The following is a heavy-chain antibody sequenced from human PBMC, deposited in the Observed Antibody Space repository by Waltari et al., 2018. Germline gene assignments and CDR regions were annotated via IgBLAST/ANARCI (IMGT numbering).Heavy chain of an antibody. CDR3: ARDRGRGLYLDS. V-gene: IGHV4-4*02. CDR2: SHRSGRT. J-gene: IGHJ4*02. D-gene: IGHD2-15*01. Sequence: QLQLRESGPGLVKPSGTLSLTCTVSGDSMTSNSWWSWVRQPPGKGLEWIGQSHRSGRTNYNPSLESRVSGSLDTANNQFSLRVTSTTAADTAVYYCARDRGRGLYLDSWGQGTLVTVSP. CDR1: GDSMTSNSW.